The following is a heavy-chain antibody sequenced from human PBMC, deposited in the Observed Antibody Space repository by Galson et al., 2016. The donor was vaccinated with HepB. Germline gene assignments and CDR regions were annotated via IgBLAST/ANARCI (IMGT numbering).Heavy chain of an antibody. CDR3: ARGIYSGNYLDY. D-gene: IGHD1-26*01. V-gene: IGHV4-61*01. CDR1: DGAVSHGSYY. Sequence: QVQLQESGPGLVKPSETLSLTCTVSDGAVSHGSYYWSWLLQPPGTGLGGVGTIHYRASTKSHPPLQSRVTISIDTSKNQFSLKLGSVTAADTAVYYCARGIYSGNYLDYWGQGTLVTVSS. CDR2: IHYRAST. J-gene: IGHJ4*02.